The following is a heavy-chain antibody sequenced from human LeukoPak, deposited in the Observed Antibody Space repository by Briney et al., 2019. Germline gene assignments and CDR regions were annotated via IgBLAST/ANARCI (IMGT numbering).Heavy chain of an antibody. CDR2: INHSGST. J-gene: IGHJ3*02. Sequence: SETLSPTCAVYGGSFSGYYWNWIRQPPGKGLEWIGEINHSGSTNYNPSLKSRVTVSVDTSKNQFSLKLSSVTAADTAVYYCARGEIPGIWGQGTMVTVSS. V-gene: IGHV4-34*01. CDR3: ARGEIPGI. CDR1: GGSFSGYY.